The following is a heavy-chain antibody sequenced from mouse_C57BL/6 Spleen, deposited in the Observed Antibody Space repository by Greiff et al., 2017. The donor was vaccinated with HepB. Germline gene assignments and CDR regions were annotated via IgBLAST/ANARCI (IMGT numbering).Heavy chain of an antibody. D-gene: IGHD2-1*01. CDR1: GYTFTDYY. J-gene: IGHJ2*01. V-gene: IGHV1-76*01. CDR3: ARWDSGKNFDY. Sequence: MESGAELVRPGASVKLSCKASGYTFTDYYINWVKQRPGQGLEWIARIYPGSGNTYYNEKFKGKATLTAEKSSSTAYMQLSSLTSEDSAVYFCARWDSGKNFDYWGQGTTLTVSS. CDR2: IYPGSGNT.